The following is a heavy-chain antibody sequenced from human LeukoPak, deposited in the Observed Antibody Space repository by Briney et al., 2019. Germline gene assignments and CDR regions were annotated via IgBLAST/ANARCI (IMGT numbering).Heavy chain of an antibody. V-gene: IGHV1-58*01. CDR1: GISFMSSA. J-gene: IGHJ4*02. Sequence: SVKVSCKASGISFMSSAVQWVRQARGQRLEWIGWIVVGSGNTNYAQKFQERVTITRDMSTSTAYMELSSLRSEDTAVYYCAADQGSGWYVWGQGTLVTVSS. D-gene: IGHD6-19*01. CDR3: AADQGSGWYV. CDR2: IVVGSGNT.